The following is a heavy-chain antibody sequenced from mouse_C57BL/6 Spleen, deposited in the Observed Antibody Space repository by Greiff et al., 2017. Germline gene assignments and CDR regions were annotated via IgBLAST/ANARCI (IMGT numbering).Heavy chain of an antibody. CDR1: GYAFSSSW. Sequence: VQLQQSGPELVKPGASVKISCKASGYAFSSSWMNWVKQRPGKGLEWIGRIYPGDGDTNYNGKFKGKATLTADKSSSTAYMQLSSLTSEDSAVYFCARSEYYGSPAWFAYWSQGTLVTVSA. J-gene: IGHJ3*01. V-gene: IGHV1-82*01. CDR3: ARSEYYGSPAWFAY. CDR2: IYPGDGDT. D-gene: IGHD1-1*01.